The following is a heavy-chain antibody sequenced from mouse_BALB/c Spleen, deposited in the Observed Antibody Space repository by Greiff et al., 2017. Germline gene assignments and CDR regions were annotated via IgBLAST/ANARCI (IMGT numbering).Heavy chain of an antibody. CDR1: GYTFSSYW. CDR3: ARGGLQGYAMDY. V-gene: IGHV1-9*01. D-gene: IGHD6-1*01. J-gene: IGHJ4*01. CDR2: ILPGSGST. Sequence: VHLVESGAELMKPGASVKISCKATGYTFSSYWIEWVKQRPGHGLEWIGEILPGSGSTNYNEKFKGKATFTADTSSNTAYMQLSSLTSEDSAVYYCARGGLQGYAMDYWGQGTSVTVSS.